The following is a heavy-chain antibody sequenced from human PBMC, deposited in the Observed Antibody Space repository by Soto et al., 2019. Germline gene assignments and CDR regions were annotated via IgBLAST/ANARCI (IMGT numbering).Heavy chain of an antibody. J-gene: IGHJ4*02. V-gene: IGHV3-33*01. CDR3: AREYCSSSCYFFGY. Sequence: LRLSCAASGFTFSSYGMHWVRQAPGKGLEWVAVIWYDGSSKYYADSVKGRFTISRDNSKNTLYLQMNSLRAEDTAVYYCAREYCSSSCYFFGYWGQGTLVTVSS. CDR2: IWYDGSSK. CDR1: GFTFSSYG. D-gene: IGHD2-2*01.